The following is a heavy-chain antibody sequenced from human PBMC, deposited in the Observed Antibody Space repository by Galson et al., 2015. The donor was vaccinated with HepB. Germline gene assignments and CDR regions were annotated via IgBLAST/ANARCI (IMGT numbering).Heavy chain of an antibody. Sequence: QVQLQESGPGLVKPSETLSLTCTVSGGSISSYDWSWIWQPPGKGLEWIGYIYYSGSTYYNPSLKSRVTISVDTSKNQFSLKLSSVTAADTAVYYCARSITMTRDPIWGQGTMVTVSS. CDR3: ARSITMTRDPI. V-gene: IGHV4-59*12. CDR1: GGSISSYD. J-gene: IGHJ3*02. CDR2: IYYSGST. D-gene: IGHD3-22*01.